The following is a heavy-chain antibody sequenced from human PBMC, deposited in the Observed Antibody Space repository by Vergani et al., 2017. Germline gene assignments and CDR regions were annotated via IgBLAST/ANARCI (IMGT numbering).Heavy chain of an antibody. CDR3: ARERKGGSPPSGIMAFDI. V-gene: IGHV1-69*01. CDR2: IIPIFGTA. D-gene: IGHD3-3*01. CDR1: GGTFSSYA. Sequence: QVQLVQSGAEVKKPGSSVKVSCKASGGTFSSYAISWVRQAPGQGLEWKGGIIPIFGTANYAQKFQGRVTITADESTSTAYMELSSLRSEDTAVYYCARERKGGSPPSGIMAFDIWGQGTMVTVSS. J-gene: IGHJ3*02.